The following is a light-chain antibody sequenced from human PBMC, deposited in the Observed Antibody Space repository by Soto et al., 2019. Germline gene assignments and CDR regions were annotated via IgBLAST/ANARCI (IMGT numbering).Light chain of an antibody. CDR2: DDN. J-gene: IGLJ1*01. V-gene: IGLV1-51*01. CDR1: SGNLAYNS. CDR3: GAWDDSLNVDV. Sequence: QSVLTHAPSVSAAPGQDATISCSGSSGNLAYNSLSWYQQLPGTAPNPLIYDDNKRPSEIPARFSGSKSGTSATLGITGLETGDEADYYCGAWDDSLNVDVFGSGTKVTVL.